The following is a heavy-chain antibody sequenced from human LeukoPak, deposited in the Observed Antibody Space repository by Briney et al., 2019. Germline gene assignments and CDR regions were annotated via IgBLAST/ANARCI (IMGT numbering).Heavy chain of an antibody. D-gene: IGHD6-6*01. J-gene: IGHJ5*02. Sequence: SVKVSCKASGGTFSSSAISWVRQAPGQGLEWMGGIIPIFGTANYAQEFQGRVTITTDESTSTAYMELSSLRSEDTAVYYCASDSSSPRGVAWFDPWGQGTLVTVSS. CDR1: GGTFSSSA. CDR3: ASDSSSPRGVAWFDP. CDR2: IIPIFGTA. V-gene: IGHV1-69*05.